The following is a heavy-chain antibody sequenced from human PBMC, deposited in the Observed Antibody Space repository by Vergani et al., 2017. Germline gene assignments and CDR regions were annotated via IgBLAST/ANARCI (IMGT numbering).Heavy chain of an antibody. V-gene: IGHV4-38-2*02. D-gene: IGHD3-10*01. CDR1: GYSISSGYY. CDR3: ARGITRVRESPAYYVDY. CDR2: IYHSGST. Sequence: QVQLQESGPGLVKPSETLSLTCTVSGYSISSGYYWGWIRQPPGKGLEWIGSIYHSGSTSYNPSLKSRVTISVDTSKNQFSLTLSTVTAADTAVYYCARGITRVRESPAYYVDYWGQGTLVTVSS. J-gene: IGHJ4*02.